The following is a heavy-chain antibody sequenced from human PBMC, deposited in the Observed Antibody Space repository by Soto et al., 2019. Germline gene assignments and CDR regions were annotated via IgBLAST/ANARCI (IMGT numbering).Heavy chain of an antibody. CDR3: AAGLPDLGAVAFAY. J-gene: IGHJ4*02. V-gene: IGHV3-15*07. CDR2: VKSKVDGETI. D-gene: IGHD3-16*01. Sequence: EVQLVESGGGLVEPGGSLRLSCAASGFTFNGAWMNWVRQGPGKGLEWVGRVKSKVDGETIDYAAPVKGRFTISRDDSRNTVYLQMNSLTTEDTAMYYCAAGLPDLGAVAFAYWGQGALVTVSS. CDR1: GFTFNGAW.